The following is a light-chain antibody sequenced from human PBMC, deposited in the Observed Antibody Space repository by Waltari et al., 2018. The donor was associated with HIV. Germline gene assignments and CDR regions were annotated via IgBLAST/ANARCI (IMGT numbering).Light chain of an antibody. Sequence: NFILTQPHSVSESPGKTVTISCTRSSGSIASDYVQWYQQRLGSAPTVVIYDHRQRPSGVPDRFSGSIDSSSNSASLTISGLRSEDEADYYWQSSYSNSQVFGGGTKLTVL. J-gene: IGLJ2*01. CDR1: SGSIASDY. V-gene: IGLV6-57*03. CDR2: DHR. CDR3: QSSYSNSQV.